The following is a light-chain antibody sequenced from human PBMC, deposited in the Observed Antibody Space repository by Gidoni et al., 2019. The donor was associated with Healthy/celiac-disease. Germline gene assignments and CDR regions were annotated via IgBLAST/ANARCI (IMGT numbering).Light chain of an antibody. Sequence: QSALTQPASVSGSPGQSITISCTVTRSDIGAYNSVSWYHKPPGKAPKLMIYDVSNRPSGVSNRFSGSKSGNTASLTISGLQAEDEADYYCSSYTSSSTRVVFGGGTKLTVL. J-gene: IGLJ2*01. CDR1: RSDIGAYNS. V-gene: IGLV2-14*03. CDR2: DVS. CDR3: SSYTSSSTRVV.